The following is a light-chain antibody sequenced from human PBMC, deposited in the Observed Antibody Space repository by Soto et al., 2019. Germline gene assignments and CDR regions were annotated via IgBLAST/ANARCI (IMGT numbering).Light chain of an antibody. CDR3: QHYDTYRAT. CDR1: QTIDTR. V-gene: IGKV1-5*01. Sequence: DIQMTQSPSCLSSXVXXXXXTXXRATQTIDTRLAWYQQKPGEAPKLLIYDASSLENGVPSRFSGSGSGTEFTLTISGLQPDDFATYYCQHYDTYRATFGLGTKVDIK. CDR2: DAS. J-gene: IGKJ1*01.